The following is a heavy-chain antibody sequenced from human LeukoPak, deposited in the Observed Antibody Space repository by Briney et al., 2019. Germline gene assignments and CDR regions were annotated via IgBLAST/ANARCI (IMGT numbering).Heavy chain of an antibody. V-gene: IGHV4-4*07. Sequence: SETLSLTCTVSGGSISSYYWSRIRQPAGKGLEWIGRIYTSGSTNYNPSLKSRVTMSVDTSKNQFSLKLSSVTAADTAVYYCAREGYYYDSSGYYPFDYWGQGTLVTVSS. CDR2: IYTSGST. J-gene: IGHJ4*02. D-gene: IGHD3-22*01. CDR3: AREGYYYDSSGYYPFDY. CDR1: GGSISSYY.